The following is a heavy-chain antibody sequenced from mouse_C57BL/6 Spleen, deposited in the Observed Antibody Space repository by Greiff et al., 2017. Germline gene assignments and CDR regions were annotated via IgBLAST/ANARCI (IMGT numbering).Heavy chain of an antibody. CDR3: ARSLITTVVATRYWYFDV. J-gene: IGHJ1*03. Sequence: VQLQQSGPELVKPGASVKISCKASGYTFTDYYINWVKQRPGQGLEWIGWIYPGSGNTNYNEKFKGKATLTVDKSSSTAYMQLSSLTSEDSAVYFCARSLITTVVATRYWYFDVWGTGTTVTVSS. CDR2: IYPGSGNT. CDR1: GYTFTDYY. D-gene: IGHD1-1*01. V-gene: IGHV1-84*01.